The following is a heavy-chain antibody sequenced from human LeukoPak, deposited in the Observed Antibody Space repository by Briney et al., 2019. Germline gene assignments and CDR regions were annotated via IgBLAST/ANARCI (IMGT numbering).Heavy chain of an antibody. Sequence: PSETLPVTCSVSGASISGSDYSWAWIRQPPGKGLEWIGTIDDSGSTYYNPSLKSRLTISVDTSKNQFSLNLNSVNAADTALYYCARNVVSLNSNGFYYFDYWGQGSLHIVSS. CDR3: ARNVVSLNSNGFYYFDY. V-gene: IGHV4-39*01. CDR1: GASISGSDYS. CDR2: IDDSGST. D-gene: IGHD6-19*01. J-gene: IGHJ4*02.